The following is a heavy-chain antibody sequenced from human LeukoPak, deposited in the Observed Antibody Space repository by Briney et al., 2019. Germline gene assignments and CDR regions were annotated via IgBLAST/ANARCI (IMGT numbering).Heavy chain of an antibody. CDR1: GGSISSGGYY. J-gene: IGHJ4*02. Sequence: SQTLSLTCTVSGGSISSGGYYWSWIRQPPGKGLEWIGYIYYSGSTNYNPSLKSRVTISVDTSKNQFSLKLSSVTAADTAVYYCARETAVAGTGSYYFDYWGQGTLVTVSS. V-gene: IGHV4-61*08. CDR3: ARETAVAGTGSYYFDY. CDR2: IYYSGST. D-gene: IGHD6-19*01.